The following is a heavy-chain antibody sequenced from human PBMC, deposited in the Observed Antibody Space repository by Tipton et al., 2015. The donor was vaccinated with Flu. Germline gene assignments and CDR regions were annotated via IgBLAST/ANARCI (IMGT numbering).Heavy chain of an antibody. V-gene: IGHV4-38-2*01. Sequence: LRLSCAVSDYSISSGYYWGWVRQPPGKGLEWIGCIPHSGRTYYNPSLKSRGTISVDTAKNQFSQRLSSVTAADTAVYYCARSTYYYGSGSADYWGQGTLVTVSS. D-gene: IGHD3-10*01. CDR3: ARSTYYYGSGSADY. CDR2: IPHSGRT. CDR1: DYSISSGYY. J-gene: IGHJ4*02.